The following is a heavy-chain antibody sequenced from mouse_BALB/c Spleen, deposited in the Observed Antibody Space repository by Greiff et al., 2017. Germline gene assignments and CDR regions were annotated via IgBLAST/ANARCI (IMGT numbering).Heavy chain of an antibody. J-gene: IGHJ3*01. CDR1: GFAFSSYD. CDR2: ISSGGGST. V-gene: IGHV5-12-1*01. D-gene: IGHD2-3*01. CDR3: ARRDGYFSWFAY. Sequence: EVKLMESGGGLVKPGGSLKLSCAASGFAFSSYDMSWVRQTPEKRLEWVAYISSGGGSTYYPDTVKGRFTISRDNAKNTLYLQMSSLKSEDTAMYYCARRDGYFSWFAYWGQGTLVTVSA.